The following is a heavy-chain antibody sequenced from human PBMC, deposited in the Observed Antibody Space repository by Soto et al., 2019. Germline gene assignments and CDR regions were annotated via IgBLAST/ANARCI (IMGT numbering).Heavy chain of an antibody. D-gene: IGHD6-13*01. CDR2: VYYDGSP. V-gene: IGHV4-39*01. J-gene: IGHJ6*02. CDR3: ARHGAAVWYYYGMDV. Sequence: QLQLQESGPGLVKPSETLSLTCTISGASVSTSTYHWGWMRQPPGKGLEWIGTVYYDGSPYYNPSLKSRVTISVDTSMNQFSLKVTSVTAADTAVYYCARHGAAVWYYYGMDVWGQGTTVTVSS. CDR1: GASVSTSTYH.